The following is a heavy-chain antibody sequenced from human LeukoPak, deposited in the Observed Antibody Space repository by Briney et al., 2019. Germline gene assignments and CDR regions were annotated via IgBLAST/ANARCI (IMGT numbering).Heavy chain of an antibody. CDR2: IKGDGSAT. CDR1: GFTFSSFW. CDR3: ARESRIYGSEGHSGLPPDY. Sequence: GGSLRPSCAASGFTFSSFWMSWVRQAPGKGLEWVANIKGDGSATYYVGSVKGRFTISRDNAKNSLFLQMNSLRAEDTAVYYCARESRIYGSEGHSGLPPDYWGQGSLVTVSS. J-gene: IGHJ4*02. V-gene: IGHV3-7*01. D-gene: IGHD3-10*01.